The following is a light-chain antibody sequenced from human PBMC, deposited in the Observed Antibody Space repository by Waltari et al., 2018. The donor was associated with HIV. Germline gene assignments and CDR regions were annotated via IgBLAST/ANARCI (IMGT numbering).Light chain of an antibody. V-gene: IGLV3-1*01. J-gene: IGLJ2*01. Sequence: SYELTQPPSVSVSPGQTASITCSGDKLGDKYVSWYQQKAGQSPVLVIFQVSKRPSGFPERFSGSNAGNTATLTISGTQAMDEADYYCQAWDSRTSFGGGTKLTVL. CDR1: KLGDKY. CDR3: QAWDSRTS. CDR2: QVS.